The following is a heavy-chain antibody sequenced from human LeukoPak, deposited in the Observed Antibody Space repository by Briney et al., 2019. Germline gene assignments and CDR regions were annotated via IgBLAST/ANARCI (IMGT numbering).Heavy chain of an antibody. J-gene: IGHJ4*02. V-gene: IGHV3-23*01. Sequence: AGGSLRLSCAASGFTFSSYDMSWVRQAPGKGLEWVSFIRSDGGSTLYADSVKGRFTISRDNSKNTLYLQMNSLRAEDTAVYYCAKDVQSWPTYFDYWGQGTLVTVSS. CDR1: GFTFSSYD. CDR2: IRSDGGST. D-gene: IGHD1-1*01. CDR3: AKDVQSWPTYFDY.